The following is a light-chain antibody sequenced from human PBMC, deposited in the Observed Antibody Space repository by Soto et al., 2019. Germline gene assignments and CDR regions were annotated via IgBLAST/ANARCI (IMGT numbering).Light chain of an antibody. CDR1: SSDVVGYNY. CDR3: SSHVGTTSYV. CDR2: DIY. Sequence: QAVLTQPASASRSPSQSVTSSCTETSSDVVGYNYLYCHQHDPGKAPILINDDIYTRPPGVPDPFSVSKSANTAAMTVSSFQAEHEDDYSCSSHVGTTSYVFGTGTKVTVL. J-gene: IGLJ1*01. V-gene: IGLV2-8*01.